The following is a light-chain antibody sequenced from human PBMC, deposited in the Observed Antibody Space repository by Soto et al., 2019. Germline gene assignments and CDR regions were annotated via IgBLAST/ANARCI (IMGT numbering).Light chain of an antibody. CDR1: QSVSNNY. CDR3: QPYGSSGT. Sequence: IVLTQSPGTLSLSPGERATLSCRASQSVSNNYLAWYQQKPGQAPRLLIYGASNRATGIPDRFSGIGSGTDFTLTISRMEPEDFAVYYCQPYGSSGTFGQGTKVDIK. CDR2: GAS. V-gene: IGKV3-20*01. J-gene: IGKJ1*01.